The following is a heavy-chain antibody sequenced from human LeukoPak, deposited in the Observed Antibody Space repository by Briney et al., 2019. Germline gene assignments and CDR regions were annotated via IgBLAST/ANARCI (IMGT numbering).Heavy chain of an antibody. CDR1: GYTFTRYV. CDR2: ISAYNGNT. CDR3: ARTRGSHGDYFDY. D-gene: IGHD4-17*01. V-gene: IGHV1-18*04. Sequence: ASVKVSCKASGYTFTRYVSSWVRQAPGQGREGMGWISAYNGNTKYAQKLQGRVTMTTDTSTSTAYMELRSLRSDDTAVYYCARTRGSHGDYFDYWGQGTLVTVSS. J-gene: IGHJ4*02.